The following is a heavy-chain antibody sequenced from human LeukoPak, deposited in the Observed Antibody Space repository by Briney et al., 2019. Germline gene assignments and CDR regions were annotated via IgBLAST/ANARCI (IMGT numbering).Heavy chain of an antibody. Sequence: GGSLRLSCAASGFTFSSYAMSWVRQAPGKGLEWVAVISYDGSNKYYADSVKGRFTISRDNSKNTLYLQMNSLRAEDTAVYYCARGIRRITMIVVAHWRAFDIWGQGTMVTVSS. V-gene: IGHV3-30*03. D-gene: IGHD3-22*01. J-gene: IGHJ3*02. CDR1: GFTFSSYA. CDR3: ARGIRRITMIVVAHWRAFDI. CDR2: ISYDGSNK.